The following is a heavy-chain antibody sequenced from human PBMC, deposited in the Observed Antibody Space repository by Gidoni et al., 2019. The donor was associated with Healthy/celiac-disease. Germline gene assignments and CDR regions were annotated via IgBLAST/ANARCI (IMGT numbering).Heavy chain of an antibody. CDR2: SSSSSSYI. CDR3: AREVRWVDTMIVVPQGDYYYYGMDV. D-gene: IGHD3-22*01. Sequence: EVRLVESGGGMVRPGGCLRLYWAASGLPVSSQSMNCVRQAPGKGLELVSSSSSSSSYIYYADSVKGRFTISRDNAKNSLYLQMNSLRAEDTAVYYCAREVRWVDTMIVVPQGDYYYYGMDVWGQGTTVTVSS. CDR1: GLPVSSQS. V-gene: IGHV3-21*01. J-gene: IGHJ6*02.